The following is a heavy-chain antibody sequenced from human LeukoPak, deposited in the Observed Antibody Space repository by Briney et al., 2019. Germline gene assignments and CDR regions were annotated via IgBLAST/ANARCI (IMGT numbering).Heavy chain of an antibody. V-gene: IGHV4-34*01. J-gene: IGHJ4*02. D-gene: IGHD3-22*01. CDR1: GGSFSGYY. CDR3: ARVGDSSGYSWGIDY. Sequence: SETLSLTCAVYGGSFSGYYWSWIRRPPGKGLEWIGEINHSGSTYYNPSLKSRVTISVDTSKNQFSLKLSSVTAADTAVYYCARVGDSSGYSWGIDYWGQGTLVTVSS. CDR2: INHSGST.